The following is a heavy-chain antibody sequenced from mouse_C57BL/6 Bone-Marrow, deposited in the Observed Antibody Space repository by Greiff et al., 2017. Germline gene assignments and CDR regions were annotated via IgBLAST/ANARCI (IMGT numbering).Heavy chain of an antibody. Sequence: QVQLQQPGAELVRPGTSVKLSCKASGYTFTSYWMHWGKQRPGQGLEWIGVIDPSDSYTNYNQKFKGKATLTVDKSSSTAYMQLSSLTSVDSAVYYCARYSSWFAYWGQGTLVTVSA. CDR3: ARYSSWFAY. CDR1: GYTFTSYW. J-gene: IGHJ3*01. V-gene: IGHV1-59*01. CDR2: IDPSDSYT.